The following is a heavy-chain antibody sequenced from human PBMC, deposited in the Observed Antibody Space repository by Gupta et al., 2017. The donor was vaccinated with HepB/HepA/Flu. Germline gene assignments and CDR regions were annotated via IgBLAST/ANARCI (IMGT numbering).Heavy chain of an antibody. CDR1: GGSISSSSYY. Sequence: QLQLQESGPGLVKPSATLSLTCTVSGGSISSSSYYWGWIRQPPGKGLEWIGSIYYSGSTYYNPSLKSRVTISVDTSKNQFSLKLSSVTAADTAVYYCARALIDYYGSGSYYIFDYWGQGTLVTLSS. D-gene: IGHD3-10*01. CDR3: ARALIDYYGSGSYYIFDY. CDR2: IYYSGST. J-gene: IGHJ4*02. V-gene: IGHV4-39*01.